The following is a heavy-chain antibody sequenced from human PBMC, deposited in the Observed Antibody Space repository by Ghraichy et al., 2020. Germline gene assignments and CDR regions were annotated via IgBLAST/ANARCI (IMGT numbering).Heavy chain of an antibody. CDR2: ITSSSRTI. CDR3: ARGSRVVRFYYYDGRDV. D-gene: IGHD4-23*01. CDR1: GFSFSSYS. V-gene: IGHV3-48*02. Sequence: GGSLRLSCVGSGFSFSSYSMNWVRQSPGKGLEWVSYITSSSRTISYADSVKGRFTISRDNAQNSVYLQMNSLRDEDTAVYYCARGSRVVRFYYYDGRDVWGQGTTVTVAS. J-gene: IGHJ6*02.